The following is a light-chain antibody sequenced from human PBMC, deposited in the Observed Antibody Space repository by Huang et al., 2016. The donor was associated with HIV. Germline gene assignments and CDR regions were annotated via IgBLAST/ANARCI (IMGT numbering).Light chain of an antibody. J-gene: IGKJ5*01. CDR2: ATS. CDR1: QDISNS. V-gene: IGKV1-NL1*01. Sequence: DIQMTQSPSSLSASVGDRVTITCRASQDISNSLAWYHQKPGKAPKLLLFATSRLEGGVPSRFSGGGSGTDYTLTISSLQPEDFATYYCQQYYITPPIAFGQGTRLEI. CDR3: QQYYITPPIA.